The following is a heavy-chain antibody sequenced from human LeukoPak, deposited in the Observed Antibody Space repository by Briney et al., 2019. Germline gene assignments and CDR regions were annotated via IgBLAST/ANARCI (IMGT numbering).Heavy chain of an antibody. J-gene: IGHJ4*02. CDR2: ISSSSSTI. CDR1: GFTFSSYS. Sequence: PGGSLRRSCAASGFTFSSYSMNWVRQAPGKGLEGGSYISSSSSTIYYADSVKGRFTISRDNAKNSLYLQMNSLRAEDTAVYYCARSPGRVSGPSRASLDYWGQGALVTVSS. V-gene: IGHV3-48*01. CDR3: ARSPGRVSGPSRASLDY. D-gene: IGHD6-6*01.